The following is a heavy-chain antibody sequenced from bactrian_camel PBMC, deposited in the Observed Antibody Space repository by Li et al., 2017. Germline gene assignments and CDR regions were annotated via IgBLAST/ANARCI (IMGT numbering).Heavy chain of an antibody. J-gene: IGHJ4*01. Sequence: HVQLVESGGGSAQPGGSLRLSCTVSGYNNSEYCVAWFRQGAMNQREGVAAIYTGGGVAHYLPSVMGRFTASLDNSKKTLYLQMNGLKPEDTATYYCAAESGLFGCISWRVPAEYKYWGQGTQVTVS. D-gene: IGHD3*01. CDR1: GYNNSEYC. V-gene: IGHV3S1*01. CDR2: IYTGGGVA. CDR3: AAESGLFGCISWRVPAEYKY.